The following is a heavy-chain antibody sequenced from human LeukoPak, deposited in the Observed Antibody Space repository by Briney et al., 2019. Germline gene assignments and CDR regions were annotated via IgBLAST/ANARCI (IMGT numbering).Heavy chain of an antibody. V-gene: IGHV3-53*01. CDR1: GFTFSRKY. CDR2: IYGGGPT. CDR3: ERDLSIAGTTHAFDI. J-gene: IGHJ3*02. D-gene: IGHD1-14*01. Sequence: GGSLRLSFAASGFTFSRKYMRCVRQAPGRGLECVSVIYGGGPTYYADSAKGRFTISRDTSKNTLYLQMNSRRAEDTAAHLCERDLSIAGTTHAFDIWGQGTMVTVSS.